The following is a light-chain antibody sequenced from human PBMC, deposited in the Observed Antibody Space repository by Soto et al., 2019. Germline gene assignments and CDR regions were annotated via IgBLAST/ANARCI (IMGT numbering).Light chain of an antibody. Sequence: EIVLTQSPDTLSLSPGDRATLSCRASQSVGHMFLAWFQQKPGQAPRLLIFDASTRATGIPDRFSGSGSGTDFSLTINRLDPEDSAVYFCQQSGSSPRTFGQGTKLEI. CDR1: QSVGHMF. V-gene: IGKV3-20*01. CDR3: QQSGSSPRT. J-gene: IGKJ1*01. CDR2: DAS.